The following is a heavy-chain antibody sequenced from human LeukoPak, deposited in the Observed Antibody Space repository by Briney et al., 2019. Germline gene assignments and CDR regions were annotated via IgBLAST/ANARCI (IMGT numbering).Heavy chain of an antibody. Sequence: GGSLRLSCAASGFTFSSYWMNWVRQAPGKGLEWAANIKQDGSEKKYVDSVKGRFTISRDNAKNSLYLQMNSLRAEDTAVYYCMTASRSSSWPPPTWGQGTLVTVSS. CDR2: IKQDGSEK. CDR3: MTASRSSSWPPPT. V-gene: IGHV3-7*01. CDR1: GFTFSSYW. J-gene: IGHJ5*02. D-gene: IGHD6-13*01.